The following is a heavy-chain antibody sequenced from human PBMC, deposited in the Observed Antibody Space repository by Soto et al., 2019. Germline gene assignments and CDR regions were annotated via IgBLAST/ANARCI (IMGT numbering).Heavy chain of an antibody. CDR2: ISDDGSTA. CDR3: ARGPRVSSTGTGAH. Sequence: PGGSLRLSCAVSGFTFSAYWMHWVRQVPGKGLTWVSRISDDGSTATYADSVKGRFVISRDNAKNSLYLEMNTLRVDDSGLYYCARGPRVSSTGTGAHWGRGTLVTVCS. CDR1: GFTFSAYW. D-gene: IGHD1-1*01. V-gene: IGHV3-74*01. J-gene: IGHJ4*02.